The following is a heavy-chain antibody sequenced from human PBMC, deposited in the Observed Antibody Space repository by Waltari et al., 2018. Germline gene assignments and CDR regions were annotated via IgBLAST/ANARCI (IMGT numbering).Heavy chain of an antibody. J-gene: IGHJ3*02. CDR2: ISSSSSTI. CDR1: GFTFSSYS. Sequence: EVQLVESGGGLVQPGGSLRLSCAASGFTFSSYSMNWVRQAPGKGLEWVSYISSSSSTIYYADSVKGRFTISRDNAKNSLYLQMNSLRAEDTAVYYCAREVRTGYCTGGVCYTDDAFDIWGQGTMVTVSS. D-gene: IGHD2-8*02. V-gene: IGHV3-48*04. CDR3: AREVRTGYCTGGVCYTDDAFDI.